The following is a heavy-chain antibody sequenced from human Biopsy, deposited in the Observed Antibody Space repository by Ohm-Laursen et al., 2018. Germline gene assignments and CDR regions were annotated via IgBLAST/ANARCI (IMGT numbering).Heavy chain of an antibody. D-gene: IGHD1-26*01. CDR3: ARGPHSGSHSCFDY. CDR1: GGTFSNYG. V-gene: IGHV1-69*13. Sequence: SVKVSSKAPGGTFSNYGVNWVRQAPGQGLEWMGGIIPMFGTANYTQMLQGRVTISADESTSTSYMELSSLTTEDTAIYYCARGPHSGSHSCFDYWGRGTLVTVSS. J-gene: IGHJ4*02. CDR2: IIPMFGTA.